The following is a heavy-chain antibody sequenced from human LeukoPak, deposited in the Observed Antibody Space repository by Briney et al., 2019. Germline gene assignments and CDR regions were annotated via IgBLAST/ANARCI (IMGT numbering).Heavy chain of an antibody. V-gene: IGHV3-64D*06. J-gene: IGHJ6*04. CDR2: ISSNGGST. CDR1: GFTFSSYA. D-gene: IGHD3-10*01. CDR3: VKEYYYGSGSYFGGYGMDV. Sequence: GGSLRLSCSASGFTFSSYAMHWVRQAPGKGLEYVSAISSNGGSTYYADSVKGRFTTSRDNSKNTLYLQMSSLRAEDTAVYYCVKEYYYGSGSYFGGYGMDVWGKGTTVTVSS.